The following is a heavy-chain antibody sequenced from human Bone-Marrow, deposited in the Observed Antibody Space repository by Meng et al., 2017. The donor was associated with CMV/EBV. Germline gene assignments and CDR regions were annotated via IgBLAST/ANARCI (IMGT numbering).Heavy chain of an antibody. J-gene: IGHJ4*02. D-gene: IGHD4-17*01. Sequence: GESLKISCAASGFSFSSYAMSWIRQAPGKGLEWVSGISGSGGSAYYADSVQGRFTISRDSSRNTLYLQMNSLRPEDTAVYYCGHEIYGDFFHNYWGQGTLVTVSS. CDR1: GFSFSSYA. CDR3: GHEIYGDFFHNY. V-gene: IGHV3-23*01. CDR2: ISGSGGSA.